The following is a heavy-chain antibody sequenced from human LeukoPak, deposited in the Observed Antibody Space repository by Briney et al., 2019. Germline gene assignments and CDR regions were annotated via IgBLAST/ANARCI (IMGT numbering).Heavy chain of an antibody. D-gene: IGHD6-19*01. J-gene: IGHJ4*02. V-gene: IGHV1-18*01. CDR1: GYTFTSYG. CDR2: ISTDSGNT. CDR3: ARDLRSPRGCPGNY. Sequence: ASVKVSCKASGYTFTSYGITWVRQAPGQGLEWMGWISTDSGNTNYAQKLQDRVTMTTDRSTNTAYMELRSLRSDDTAVYYCARDLRSPRGCPGNYWGQGTLVTVSS.